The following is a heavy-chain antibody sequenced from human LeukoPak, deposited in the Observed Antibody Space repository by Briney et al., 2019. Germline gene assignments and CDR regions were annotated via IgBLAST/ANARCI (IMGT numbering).Heavy chain of an antibody. CDR2: IYYSGST. CDR1: GGSISSSSYY. V-gene: IGHV4-39*01. D-gene: IGHD3-3*01. Sequence: PSETLSLTCTVSGGSISSSSYYWGWIRQPPGKGLEWIGSIYYSGSTYYNPSLKSRVTISADTSKNQFSLKLSSVTAADTAVYYCARGVVYPRYFDLWGRGTLVTVSS. CDR3: ARGVVYPRYFDL. J-gene: IGHJ2*01.